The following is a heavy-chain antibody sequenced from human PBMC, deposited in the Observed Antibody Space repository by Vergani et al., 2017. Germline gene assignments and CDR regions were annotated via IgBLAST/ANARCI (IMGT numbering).Heavy chain of an antibody. D-gene: IGHD6-6*01. CDR1: GGSISSGGYY. Sequence: QVQLQESGPGLVKPPGTLSLTCAVSGGSISSGGYYWSWIRQHPGKGLEWIGYIYYSGSTYYNPSLKSRVTISVDTSKNQFSLKLSSVTAADTAVYYCARGVFPRAARPTHFDYWGQGTLVTVSS. CDR2: IYYSGST. J-gene: IGHJ4*02. V-gene: IGHV4-31*11. CDR3: ARGVFPRAARPTHFDY.